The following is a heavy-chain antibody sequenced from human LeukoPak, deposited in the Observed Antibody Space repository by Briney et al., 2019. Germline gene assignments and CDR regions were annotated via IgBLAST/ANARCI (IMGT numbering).Heavy chain of an antibody. D-gene: IGHD3-16*02. CDR1: GFTFRSYA. J-gene: IGHJ3*02. CDR2: ISYDGSNK. CDR3: AVTESGYDYVWGSYPGDAFDI. V-gene: IGHV3-30*03. Sequence: GRSLRLSCVASGFTFRSYAMQWVREALGKGLERGAVISYDGSNKYYADSVKGRFTISRDNSKNTLYLQMKSMRAEDTAVYYCAVTESGYDYVWGSYPGDAFDIWGQGTMVTVSS.